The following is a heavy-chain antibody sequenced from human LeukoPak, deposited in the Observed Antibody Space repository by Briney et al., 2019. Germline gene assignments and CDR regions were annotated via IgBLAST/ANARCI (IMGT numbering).Heavy chain of an antibody. V-gene: IGHV3-23*01. CDR2: ISGSGGST. J-gene: IGHJ5*02. D-gene: IGHD2-2*01. CDR3: AKDRKYCSSTSCYPSDWFDP. Sequence: GGSLRLSCAASGFTFSSYAMSWVRQAPGKGLEWVSAISGSGGSTYYADSVKGRFTISRDNSKNTLYLQMNSLRAEDTAVYYCAKDRKYCSSTSCYPSDWFDPWGQGTLVTVSS. CDR1: GFTFSSYA.